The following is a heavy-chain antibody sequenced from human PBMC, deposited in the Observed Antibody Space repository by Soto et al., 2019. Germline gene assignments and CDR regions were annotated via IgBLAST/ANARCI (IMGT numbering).Heavy chain of an antibody. D-gene: IGHD2-15*01. V-gene: IGHV4-31*03. CDR2: MYNSGST. CDR1: GGSISSGDYY. CDR3: AGDRSGGSCYYDY. J-gene: IGHJ4*02. Sequence: SETLSLTCTVSGGSISSGDYYWNWIRQHPGKGLEWIGYMYNSGSTYYNTSLKSRATISVDTSKNQFSLKLSSVTAADTAVYYCAGDRSGGSCYYDYWGQGTLVTVSS.